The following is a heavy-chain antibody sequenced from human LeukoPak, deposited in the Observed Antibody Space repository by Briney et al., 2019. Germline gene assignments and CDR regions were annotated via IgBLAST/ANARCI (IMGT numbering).Heavy chain of an antibody. CDR2: INPNSGGT. Sequence: ASVTVSCKASGYTFTGYYMHWVRQAPGQGLEGMGWINPNSGGTNYAQKFQGRVTMTRDTSISTAYMELSRLRFDDTAVYYCAREGNYYGSGNYYNVLDYWGQGTLVTVSS. D-gene: IGHD3-10*01. V-gene: IGHV1-2*02. CDR1: GYTFTGYY. J-gene: IGHJ4*02. CDR3: AREGNYYGSGNYYNVLDY.